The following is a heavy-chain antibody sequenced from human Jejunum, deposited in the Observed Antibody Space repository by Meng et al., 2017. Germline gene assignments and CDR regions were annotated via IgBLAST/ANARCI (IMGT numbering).Heavy chain of an antibody. V-gene: IGHV4-4*02. CDR3: ARVADGTGAPYDY. CDR2: VYHSGSA. Sequence: QVQLQESGPGLVKPSGTLSLTCAVSGASISSSSWWSWVRQSPGKGLEWIGEVYHSGSANYNPSLKSRVTISVDKSKNQFSLKLTSVTAADTAVYYCARVADGTGAPYDYWGQGTLVTVSS. J-gene: IGHJ4*02. CDR1: GASISSSSW. D-gene: IGHD2-8*02.